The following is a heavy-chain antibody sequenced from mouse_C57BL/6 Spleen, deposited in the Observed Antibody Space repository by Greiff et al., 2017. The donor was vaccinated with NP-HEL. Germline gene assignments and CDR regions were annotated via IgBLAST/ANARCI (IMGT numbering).Heavy chain of an antibody. D-gene: IGHD1-1*01. V-gene: IGHV1-26*01. Sequence: EVQLQQSGPELVKPGASVKISCKASGYTFTDYYMNWVKQSHGKSLEWIGDINPNNGGTSYNQKFKGKATLTVDKSSSTAYMELRSLTSEDSAVYYCAREDLGTTVVAPYYFDYWGQGTTLTVSS. J-gene: IGHJ2*01. CDR3: AREDLGTTVVAPYYFDY. CDR1: GYTFTDYY. CDR2: INPNNGGT.